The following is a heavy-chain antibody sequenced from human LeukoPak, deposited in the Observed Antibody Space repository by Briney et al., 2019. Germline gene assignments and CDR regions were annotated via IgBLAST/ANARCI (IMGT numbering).Heavy chain of an antibody. CDR3: ARGLGVGADRALDY. V-gene: IGHV4-4*07. Sequence: KTSETLSLTCTVSGDSINNYYWSWIRQPAGKGLEWIGRIFNSGSTDYNPSLKSRVTMSVDTSKNQFSVKVNSVTAADTAVYYCARGLGVGADRALDYWGQGALVTVSS. CDR1: GDSINNYY. CDR2: IFNSGST. D-gene: IGHD1-26*01. J-gene: IGHJ4*02.